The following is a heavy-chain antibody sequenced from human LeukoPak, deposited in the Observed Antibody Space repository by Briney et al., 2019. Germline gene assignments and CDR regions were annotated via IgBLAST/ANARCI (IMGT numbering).Heavy chain of an antibody. V-gene: IGHV6-1*01. CDR3: AREADLYCSGGSCYSGDY. J-gene: IGHJ4*02. CDR2: TYYRSKWYY. Sequence: SQTLSLTCAISGVSVSSNSAAWNWIRQSPSRGLEWLGRTYYRSKWYYDYVVSLKSRITIIPDTSKNQFSLQLSSVTPEDTAVYYCAREADLYCSGGSCYSGDYWGQGTLVTVSS. D-gene: IGHD2-15*01. CDR1: GVSVSSNSAA.